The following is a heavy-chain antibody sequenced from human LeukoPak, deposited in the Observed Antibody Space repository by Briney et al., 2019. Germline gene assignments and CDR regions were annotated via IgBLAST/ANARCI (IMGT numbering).Heavy chain of an antibody. J-gene: IGHJ3*01. CDR3: TTYYMDSGGYYYVVRDAFDL. D-gene: IGHD3-22*01. V-gene: IGHV3-11*01. CDR2: ISGSGSDM. Sequence: GGSLRLSCVVSGFGFSDSYMTWIRQTPGKGLEWLAYISGSGSDMYYADSVKGRFTISRDNAKNSLYLQMNSLQTEDTAVYYCTTYYMDSGGYYYVVRDAFDLWGQGTMVTVSS. CDR1: GFGFSDSY.